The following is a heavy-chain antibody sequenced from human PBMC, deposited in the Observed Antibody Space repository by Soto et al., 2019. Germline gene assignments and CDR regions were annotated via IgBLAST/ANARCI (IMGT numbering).Heavy chain of an antibody. CDR1: GGSISSYY. D-gene: IGHD3-3*01. V-gene: IGHV4-59*01. CDR3: ARDRYYDFWSGYYSHPDYYYYGMDV. J-gene: IGHJ6*02. CDR2: IYYSGST. Sequence: PSETLSLTCTVSGGSISSYYWSWIRQPPGKGLEWFGYIYYSGSTNYNPSLKSRVTISVDTSKNQFSLKLSSVTAADTAVYYCARDRYYDFWSGYYSHPDYYYYGMDVWGQGTTVT.